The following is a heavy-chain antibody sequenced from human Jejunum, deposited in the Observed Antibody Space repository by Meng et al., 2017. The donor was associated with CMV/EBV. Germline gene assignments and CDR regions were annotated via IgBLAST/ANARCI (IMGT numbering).Heavy chain of an antibody. CDR2: IYTSGST. V-gene: IGHV4-4*07. CDR3: ARGPYSSSWASFDY. D-gene: IGHD6-13*01. CDR1: RGSISSDH. J-gene: IGHJ4*02. Sequence: QVRLQESGPGLVKPSETLSLTCTVSRGSISSDHWSWIRQPAGKGLEWIGRIYTSGSTNDNPSLKSLVTMSVDTSKTHVSLKLSSVTAADTAVYYCARGPYSSSWASFDYWGQGPLVTVSS.